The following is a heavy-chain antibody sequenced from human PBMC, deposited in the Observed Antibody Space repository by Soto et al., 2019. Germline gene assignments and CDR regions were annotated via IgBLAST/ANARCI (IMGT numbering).Heavy chain of an antibody. D-gene: IGHD6-13*01. V-gene: IGHV1-24*01. CDR3: APVIFSRWSFAY. CDR1: GYTLTELS. CDR2: FDPEDGET. Sequence: ASVKVSCKVSGYTLTELSMHWVRRAPGKGLEWMGGFDPEDGETIYAQKFQGRVTMTEDTSTDKAYMELSSLRSEDTAVYYCAPVIFSRWSFAYCGPGTPVTVSS. J-gene: IGHJ4*02.